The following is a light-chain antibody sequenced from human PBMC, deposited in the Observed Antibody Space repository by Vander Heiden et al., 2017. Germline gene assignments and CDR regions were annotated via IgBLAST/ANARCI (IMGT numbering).Light chain of an antibody. CDR3: MQDAETPIT. CDR2: WVS. J-gene: IGKJ5*01. Sequence: DIVVTQSPLSLTVTPGEPASISCRSSQSLLHSNGYHYVDWYLQKPGQPPQLLIYWVSYRDSGVPDRFSGSGTGTDFTLTFSRVEAEDVGVYFCMQDAETPITFGQGTRLEIK. V-gene: IGKV2-28*01. CDR1: QSLLHSNGYHY.